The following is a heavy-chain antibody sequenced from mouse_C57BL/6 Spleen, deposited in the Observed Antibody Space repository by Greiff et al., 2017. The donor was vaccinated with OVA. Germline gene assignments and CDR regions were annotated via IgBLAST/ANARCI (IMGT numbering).Heavy chain of an antibody. CDR1: GYTFTSYW. V-gene: IGHV1-55*01. Sequence: QVQLQQPGAELVKPGASVKLSCKASGYTFTSYWITWVKQRPGQGLEWIGDLYPGSGSTNYNEKFKSKATLTVDTSSSTAYMQLISLTSEDSAVYYCASSSYGSSYEISMDYWGQGTSVTVSS. CDR3: ASSSYGSSYEISMDY. CDR2: LYPGSGST. D-gene: IGHD1-1*01. J-gene: IGHJ4*01.